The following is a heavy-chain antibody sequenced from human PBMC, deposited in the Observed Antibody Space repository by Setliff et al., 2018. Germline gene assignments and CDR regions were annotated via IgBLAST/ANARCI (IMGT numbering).Heavy chain of an antibody. Sequence: PGGSLRLSCAAPELIFSHTWMNWVRQAPGKGLEWVGCIKGQTDGGTPDYAAPLEGRFSISREDTKNTVYLQMNSLKTEDTAVYYCTTGYISGYYIGHWGLGTMVTVSS. J-gene: IGHJ4*01. CDR3: TTGYISGYYIGH. CDR2: IKGQTDGGTP. CDR1: ELIFSHTW. D-gene: IGHD6-19*01. V-gene: IGHV3-15*01.